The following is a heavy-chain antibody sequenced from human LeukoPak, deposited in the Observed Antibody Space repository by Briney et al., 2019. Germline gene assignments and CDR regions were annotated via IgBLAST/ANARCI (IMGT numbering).Heavy chain of an antibody. CDR2: ISSSGGST. CDR3: AKAYHYGSGSSFDY. V-gene: IGHV3-23*01. Sequence: PGGSLRLSCAASGFTFSSYAMSWVRQAPGKGLEWVSAISSSGGSTYYADSVKGRFTISRDNSKNTLYLQMNSLRAEDTAIYYCAKAYHYGSGSSFDYRGQGTLVTVSS. CDR1: GFTFSSYA. D-gene: IGHD3-10*01. J-gene: IGHJ4*02.